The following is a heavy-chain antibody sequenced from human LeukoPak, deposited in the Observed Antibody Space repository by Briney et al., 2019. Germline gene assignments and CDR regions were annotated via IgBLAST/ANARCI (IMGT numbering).Heavy chain of an antibody. J-gene: IGHJ4*02. D-gene: IGHD2-15*01. CDR1: GLTFSGSA. V-gene: IGHV3-23*01. CDR3: AKILVLVSANRYYFDY. Sequence: GGSLRLSCAASGLTFSGSAMSWVRQAPGKGLEWVSLISGSGNSTYYADSVKGRFTISRDNSKNTLYLQMNSLRAEDTAVYYCAKILVLVSANRYYFDYWGQGTLVTVSS. CDR2: ISGSGNST.